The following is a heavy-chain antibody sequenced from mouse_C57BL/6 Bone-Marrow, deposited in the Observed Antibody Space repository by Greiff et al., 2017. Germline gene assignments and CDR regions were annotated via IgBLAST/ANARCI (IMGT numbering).Heavy chain of an antibody. Sequence: QVQLQQPGAELVQPGASVKLSCKASGYTFTSYWMHWVKLRPRPGLEWIGMIHPNSGSTNYNEKFKSKATLTVDNSSSTANMQRSIMTYEDSAVYYGDYDCDGAMAYWGQGTSVTVSS. J-gene: IGHJ4*01. V-gene: IGHV1-64*01. CDR3: DYDCDGAMAY. D-gene: IGHD2-4*01. CDR2: IHPNSGST. CDR1: GYTFTSYW.